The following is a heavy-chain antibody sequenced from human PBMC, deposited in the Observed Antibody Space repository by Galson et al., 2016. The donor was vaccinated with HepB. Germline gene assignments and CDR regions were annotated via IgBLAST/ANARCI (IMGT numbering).Heavy chain of an antibody. CDR3: AREGGSSWEKISSWFDP. Sequence: ETLSLTCSVSGVSINDYNYYWGWVRQPPGKGLEWIGSIFYTGDTFYNPSLKSRVTISVDTPKNHFSLRLTSLTAADTAVYYCAREGGSSWEKISSWFDPWGQGTLVTVSA. D-gene: IGHD6-13*01. CDR2: IFYTGDT. CDR1: GVSINDYNYY. V-gene: IGHV4-39*07. J-gene: IGHJ5*02.